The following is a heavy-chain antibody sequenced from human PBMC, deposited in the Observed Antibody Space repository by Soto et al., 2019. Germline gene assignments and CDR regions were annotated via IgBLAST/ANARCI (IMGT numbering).Heavy chain of an antibody. V-gene: IGHV3-11*01. Sequence: PGGSLRLSCAASGFTFSDYYMSWIRQAPGKGLEWVSYISRSGSTIYYADSVKGRFTISRDNAKNSLYLQMNSLRAEDTAVYYCARGYEWCTNGVCPGRFDYWGQGTLVTVSS. CDR3: ARGYEWCTNGVCPGRFDY. CDR1: GFTFSDYY. J-gene: IGHJ4*02. D-gene: IGHD2-8*01. CDR2: ISRSGSTI.